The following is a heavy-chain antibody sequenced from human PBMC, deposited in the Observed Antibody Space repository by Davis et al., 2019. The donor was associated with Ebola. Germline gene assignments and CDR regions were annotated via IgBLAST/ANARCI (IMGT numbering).Heavy chain of an antibody. V-gene: IGHV3-21*01. Sequence: PGGSLRLPCAASGFTFSSYSMNWVRQAPGKGLEWVSSISSSSSYIYYADSVKGRFTISRDNAKNSLYLQMNSLRAEDTAVYYCARDGGRAAAGSGWFDPWGQGTLVTVSS. CDR2: ISSSSSYI. CDR1: GFTFSSYS. J-gene: IGHJ5*02. CDR3: ARDGGRAAAGSGWFDP. D-gene: IGHD6-13*01.